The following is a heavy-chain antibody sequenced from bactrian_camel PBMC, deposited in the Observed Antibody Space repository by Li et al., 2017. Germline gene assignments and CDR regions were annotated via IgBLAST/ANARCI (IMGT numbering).Heavy chain of an antibody. CDR3: AIRYGDLRSN. Sequence: DVQLVESGGGSVQAGDSLTLSCAASGFIFSSADMKWVRQAPGKGLEWVSSIDDGGGSTYYADSVRGRFTISRDNAKNTLYLQMNSLQTEDTAVYYCAIRYGDLRSNRGQGTQVTVS. V-gene: IGHV3S40*01. J-gene: IGHJ4*01. CDR2: IDDGGGST. D-gene: IGHD1*01. CDR1: GFIFSSAD.